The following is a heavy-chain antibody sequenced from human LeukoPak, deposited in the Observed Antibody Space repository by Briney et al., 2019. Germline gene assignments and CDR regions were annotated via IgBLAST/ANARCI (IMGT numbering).Heavy chain of an antibody. J-gene: IGHJ4*02. CDR3: ARNYDFWSGSLPFDY. D-gene: IGHD3-3*01. V-gene: IGHV4-59*01. CDR2: IYYSGST. CDR1: GGPISSYY. Sequence: PSETLSLTCTVSGGPISSYYWSWIRQPPGKGLEWIGYIYYSGSTNYNPSLKSRVTISVDTSKNQFSLKLSSVTAADTAVYYCARNYDFWSGSLPFDYWGQGTLVTVSS.